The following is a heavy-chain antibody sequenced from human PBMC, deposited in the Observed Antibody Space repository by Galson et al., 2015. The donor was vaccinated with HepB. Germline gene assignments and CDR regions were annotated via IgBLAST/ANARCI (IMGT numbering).Heavy chain of an antibody. Sequence: SVKVSCKASGYIFTVYGTSWVRQAPGQGLEWMGWVSNYNGDTNYAQKLQGRVTMTTDTSTATAYMELRSLRSDDTAVYYCTRGPAVAVVSEAKHTLFDFWGQGTLVTVSS. V-gene: IGHV1-18*04. J-gene: IGHJ4*02. D-gene: IGHD6-19*01. CDR2: VSNYNGDT. CDR1: GYIFTVYG. CDR3: TRGPAVAVVSEAKHTLFDF.